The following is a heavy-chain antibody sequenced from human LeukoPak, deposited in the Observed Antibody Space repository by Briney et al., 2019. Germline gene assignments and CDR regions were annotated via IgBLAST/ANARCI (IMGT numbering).Heavy chain of an antibody. CDR3: ASSDSSGFDPSAFDY. CDR1: GGSISSYY. D-gene: IGHD3-22*01. Sequence: SETLSLTCTVSGGSISSYYWSWIRQPPGKGQEWIGYIYYSGSTNYNPSLKSRVTISVDTSKNQFSLKLSSVTAADTAVYYCASSDSSGFDPSAFDYWGQGTLVTVSS. J-gene: IGHJ4*02. CDR2: IYYSGST. V-gene: IGHV4-59*01.